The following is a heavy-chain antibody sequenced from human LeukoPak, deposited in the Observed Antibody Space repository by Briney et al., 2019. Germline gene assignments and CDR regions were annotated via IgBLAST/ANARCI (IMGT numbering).Heavy chain of an antibody. Sequence: WASVKVSCKASGYTFTGSYMHWVRQAPGQGLEWMGWINPNNGGTNYAQKFHGRVTMTRDTSISTAYMELRSLRSDDTAVYYCARGGVYSSSWYVASAFDIWGQGTMVTVSS. J-gene: IGHJ3*02. V-gene: IGHV1-2*02. CDR3: ARGGVYSSSWYVASAFDI. CDR1: GYTFTGSY. D-gene: IGHD6-13*01. CDR2: INPNNGGT.